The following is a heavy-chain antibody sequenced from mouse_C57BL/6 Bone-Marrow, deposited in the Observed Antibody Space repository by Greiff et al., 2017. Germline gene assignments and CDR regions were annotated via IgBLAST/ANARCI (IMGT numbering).Heavy chain of an antibody. CDR2: IYPGDGDT. CDR1: GYAFSSSW. J-gene: IGHJ4*01. D-gene: IGHD1-1*01. V-gene: IGHV1-82*01. CDR3: AREGSSPLYAMDY. Sequence: VMLVESGPELVKPGASVKISCKASGYAFSSSWMNWVKQRPGKGLEWIGRIYPGDGDTNYNGKFKGKATLTADKSSSTAYMQLSSLTSEDSAVYFCAREGSSPLYAMDYWGQGTSVTVSS.